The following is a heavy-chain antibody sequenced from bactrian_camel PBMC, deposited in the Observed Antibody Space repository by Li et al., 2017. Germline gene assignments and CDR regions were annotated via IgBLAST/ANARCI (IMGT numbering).Heavy chain of an antibody. J-gene: IGHJ6*01. CDR2: IDSDGVT. V-gene: IGHV3S26*01. Sequence: GGSLRLSCTASGYTSSSFCMGWSRQAPGKEREGVAVIDSDGVTSYADSVKGRFTISKANAKDTLYLQMNNLKPEDTAMYYCAADPLDRKYCTVGRESDFSSWGQGTQVTVS. CDR1: GYTSSSFC. D-gene: IGHD1*01. CDR3: AADPLDRKYCTVGRESDFSS.